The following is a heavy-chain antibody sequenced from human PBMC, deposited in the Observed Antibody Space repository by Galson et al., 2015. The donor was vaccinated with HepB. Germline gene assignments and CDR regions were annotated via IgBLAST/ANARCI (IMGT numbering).Heavy chain of an antibody. CDR2: INAANGNT. V-gene: IGHV1-3*01. CDR1: GYTFTPFA. J-gene: IGHJ2*01. Sequence: SCKASGYTFTPFAMHWVRQAPGQGLEWMGWINAANGNTKYSQKFQGRVTITSDTSATTAYMELSSLRSEDTAVYYCARGGAIRDWYFDLWGRGALVTVSS. D-gene: IGHD1-26*01. CDR3: ARGGAIRDWYFDL.